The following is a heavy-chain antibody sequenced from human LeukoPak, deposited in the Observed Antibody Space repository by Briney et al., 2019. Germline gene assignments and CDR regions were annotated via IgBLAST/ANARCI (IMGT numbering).Heavy chain of an antibody. CDR2: INHSGST. V-gene: IGHV4-34*01. CDR3: ASSARSPPAFDY. D-gene: IGHD2-2*01. J-gene: IGHJ4*02. CDR1: GGSFSGYY. Sequence: SETLSLTCAVYGGSFSGYYWSWLRQPPGKGLECIGEINHSGSTNYNPSLKSRVTISVDTSKNQFSLKLSSVTAADTAVYYCASSARSPPAFDYWGQGTLVTVSS.